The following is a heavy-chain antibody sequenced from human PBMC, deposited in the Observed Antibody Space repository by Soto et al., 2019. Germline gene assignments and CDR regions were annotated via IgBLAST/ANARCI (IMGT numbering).Heavy chain of an antibody. J-gene: IGHJ4*02. CDR1: DYTFTSFG. Sequence: GASVKVSCKTSDYTFTSFGITWVRQAPGQGLEWMGWINGYNGDTNYAQKFQGRVTMTTDTSTSTAYMELRNLRSDDTAVYYCAREKRITMTQDYWGQGTLVTVSS. V-gene: IGHV1-18*04. CDR3: AREKRITMTQDY. CDR2: INGYNGDT. D-gene: IGHD3-22*01.